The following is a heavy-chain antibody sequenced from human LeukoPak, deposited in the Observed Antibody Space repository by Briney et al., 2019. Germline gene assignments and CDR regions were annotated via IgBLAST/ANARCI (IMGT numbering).Heavy chain of an antibody. Sequence: LSGGSLRLSCAASVFSFSTYSMNWVRQAPGKGLEWVSYITSSSSTIYYADSVRGRFTISRDNAKNSLYLQMNSLRDEDTAVYYCARVDWMIGAFDIWGQGTMVTVSS. CDR2: ITSSSSTI. J-gene: IGHJ3*02. CDR3: ARVDWMIGAFDI. D-gene: IGHD3-22*01. CDR1: VFSFSTYS. V-gene: IGHV3-48*02.